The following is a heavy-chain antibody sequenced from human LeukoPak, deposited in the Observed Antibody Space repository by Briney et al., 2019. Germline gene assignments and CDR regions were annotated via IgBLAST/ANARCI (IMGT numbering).Heavy chain of an antibody. Sequence: GASVKVSCKASGYTFTSYTMNWVRQAPGQGLEWMGWINTNTGNPTYAQGFTGRFVFSLDTSVSTAYLQISSLKAEDTAVYYCARDVLMVYAIVGRAFDIWGQGTMVTVSS. CDR2: INTNTGNP. CDR1: GYTFTSYT. CDR3: ARDVLMVYAIVGRAFDI. J-gene: IGHJ3*02. V-gene: IGHV7-4-1*02. D-gene: IGHD2-8*01.